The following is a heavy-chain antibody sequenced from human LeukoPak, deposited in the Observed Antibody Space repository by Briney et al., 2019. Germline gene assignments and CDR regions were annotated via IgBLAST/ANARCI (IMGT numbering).Heavy chain of an antibody. CDR1: GYTFTSYY. D-gene: IGHD3-10*01. CDR2: INPSGGST. V-gene: IGHV1-46*01. CDR3: ARDRPGGGAFNYYYYYGMDV. Sequence: GASVKVSCKASGYTFTSYYMHWVRQAPGQGLEWMGIINPSGGSTSYAQKFQGRVTMTRDTSTSTVYMELSSLRSEDAAVYYCARDRPGGGAFNYYYYYGMDVWGQGTTVTVSS. J-gene: IGHJ6*02.